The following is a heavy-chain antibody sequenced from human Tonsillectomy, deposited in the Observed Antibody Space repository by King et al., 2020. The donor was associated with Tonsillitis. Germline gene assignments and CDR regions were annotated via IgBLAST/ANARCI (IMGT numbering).Heavy chain of an antibody. CDR3: ACSNEKVHYYYGLDV. CDR2: IYYSGSA. J-gene: IGHJ6*02. D-gene: IGHD1-1*01. CDR1: GGSISNYY. Sequence: QLQESGPGLVKPSETLSLTCTVSGGSISNYYWSWIRQPPGKGLEWIGYIYYSGSANYNPSLKSRVTISIDTSKNQFSLKLSSVTAADTALYYCACSNEKVHYYYGLDVWGQGTTVTVSS. V-gene: IGHV4-59*08.